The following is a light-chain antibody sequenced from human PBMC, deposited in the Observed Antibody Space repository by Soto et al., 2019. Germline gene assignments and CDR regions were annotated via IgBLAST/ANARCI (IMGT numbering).Light chain of an antibody. CDR1: QSISTY. CDR2: AAS. Sequence: DIQMTQSPSSLSASVGDRVTITCRASQSISTYLNWYQQKPGKAPKLLMHAASSLDRGVPSRFSGSGSGTEFTLTISSLQPEDSATYFCLQHNTYPRTFGQGTKVDIK. V-gene: IGKV1-17*01. CDR3: LQHNTYPRT. J-gene: IGKJ1*01.